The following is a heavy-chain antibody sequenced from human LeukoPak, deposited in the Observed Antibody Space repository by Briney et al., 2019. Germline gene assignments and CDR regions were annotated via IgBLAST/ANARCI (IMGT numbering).Heavy chain of an antibody. J-gene: IGHJ6*02. CDR2: ISSSTGYT. V-gene: IGHV3-11*06. CDR1: GFTFSDYY. CDR3: ARVGQEYYYGMDV. Sequence: EGSLRLSCAASGFTFSDYYMSWIRQAPGKGLEWVSYISSSTGYTNCADSVKGRFTISRDNVKNSLYLEMNSLRVEDTAVYYCARVGQEYYYGMDVWGQGTTVTVSS.